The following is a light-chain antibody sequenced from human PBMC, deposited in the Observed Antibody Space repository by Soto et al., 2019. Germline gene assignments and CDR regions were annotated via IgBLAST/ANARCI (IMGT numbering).Light chain of an antibody. Sequence: QSVLTQPPSVSGAPAQRVTMSCSGSSSNLGAGYDVQWYRQFPGTAPKLLIYANSVRPSGVPDRFSGSKSGTSASLAITGLQAEDEADYYCQSYDSSLIVSKVFGTGTKVTVL. CDR3: QSYDSSLIVSKV. V-gene: IGLV1-40*01. J-gene: IGLJ1*01. CDR2: ANS. CDR1: SSNLGAGYD.